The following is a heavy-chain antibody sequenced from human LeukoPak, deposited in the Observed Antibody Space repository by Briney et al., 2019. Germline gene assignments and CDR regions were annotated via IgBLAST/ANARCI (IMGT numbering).Heavy chain of an antibody. CDR2: ISYNGDIK. CDR3: AVDCSSPSCYGQSAFDI. CDR1: GFTFSSYG. D-gene: IGHD2-2*01. J-gene: IGHJ3*02. V-gene: IGHV3-30*03. Sequence: PGGSLRLSCAASGFTFSSYGMHWVRQAPGKGLEWVAAISYNGDIKYHADSVKGRFTISRDNSKNTLYLQMNSLRAEDTAVYYCAVDCSSPSCYGQSAFDIWGQGTMVTVSS.